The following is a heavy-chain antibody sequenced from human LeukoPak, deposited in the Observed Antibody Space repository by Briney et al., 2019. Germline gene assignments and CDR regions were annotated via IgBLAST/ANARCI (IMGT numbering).Heavy chain of an antibody. Sequence: SETLSLTCTVSGDSISNSRWWTWVRHSPGKGLEWIGENYRGGSAKYNPSLKSRVTMSMDKSKNQFSLELNSVTAADTAVYYCARVGYNGFGVLDYWGQGNLVTVSS. CDR3: ARVGYNGFGVLDY. V-gene: IGHV4-4*02. CDR2: NYRGGSA. D-gene: IGHD1-26*01. J-gene: IGHJ4*02. CDR1: GDSISNSRW.